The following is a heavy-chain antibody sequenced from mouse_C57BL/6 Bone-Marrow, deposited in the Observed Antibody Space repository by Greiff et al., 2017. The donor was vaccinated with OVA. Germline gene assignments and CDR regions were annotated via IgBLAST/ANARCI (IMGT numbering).Heavy chain of an antibody. D-gene: IGHD1-1*01. J-gene: IGHJ4*01. V-gene: IGHV5-6*01. Sequence: VQLKESGGDLVKPGGSLKLSCAASGFTFSSYGMSWVRQTPDKRLEWVATISSGGSYTYYPDSVKGRFTISRDNAKNTLYLQMSSLKSEDTAMYYCARRYGSSYPYYYAMDYWGQGTSVTVSS. CDR2: ISSGGSYT. CDR3: ARRYGSSYPYYYAMDY. CDR1: GFTFSSYG.